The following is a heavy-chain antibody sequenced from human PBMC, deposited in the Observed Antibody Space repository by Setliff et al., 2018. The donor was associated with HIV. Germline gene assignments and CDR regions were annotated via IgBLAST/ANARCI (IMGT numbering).Heavy chain of an antibody. D-gene: IGHD5-12*01. V-gene: IGHV3-23*01. CDR2: ILSTGERT. J-gene: IGHJ4*02. CDR3: ARDWRSGYDLNFDY. Sequence: GGSLRLSCAASGFTFSNYAMSWVRQAPGEGLEWVSAILSTGERTFYADSVKGRFTISRDDSKNTVYLQMNSLRAEDTAEYYCARDWRSGYDLNFDYWGQGTLVTVSS. CDR1: GFTFSNYA.